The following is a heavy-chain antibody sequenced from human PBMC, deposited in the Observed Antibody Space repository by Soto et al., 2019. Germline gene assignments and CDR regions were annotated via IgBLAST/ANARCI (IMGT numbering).Heavy chain of an antibody. V-gene: IGHV4-31*03. CDR2: IYYSGST. J-gene: IGHJ4*02. CDR1: GGSISSGGYY. CDR3: ARGIYYDFWSGYPGYFDY. Sequence: PSETLCLTCTVSGGSISSGGYYWSWIRQHPGKGLEWIGYIYYSGSTYYNPSLKSRVTISVDTSKNQFSLKLSSVTAADTAVYYCARGIYYDFWSGYPGYFDYWGQGTLVTVSS. D-gene: IGHD3-3*01.